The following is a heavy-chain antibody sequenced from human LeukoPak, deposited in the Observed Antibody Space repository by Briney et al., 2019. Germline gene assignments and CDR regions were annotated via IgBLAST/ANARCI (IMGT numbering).Heavy chain of an antibody. J-gene: IGHJ4*02. CDR1: GFTFDDYG. CDR2: INWNGGST. D-gene: IGHD6-13*01. CDR3: ARGIAAADFDY. Sequence: TGGSLRLSCAASGFTFDDYGMSWVRQAPGKGLEWVSGINWNGGSTGYADSVKGRFTISRDNSKNTLYLQMNSLRAEDTAVYYCARGIAAADFDYWGQGTLVTVSS. V-gene: IGHV3-20*04.